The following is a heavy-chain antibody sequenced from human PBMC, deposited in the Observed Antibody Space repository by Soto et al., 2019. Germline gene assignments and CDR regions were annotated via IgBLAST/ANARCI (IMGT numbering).Heavy chain of an antibody. V-gene: IGHV1-18*01. D-gene: IGHD6-13*01. CDR1: GYTFTSYG. Sequence: ASVKVSCKASGYTFTSYGISWVRQAPGQGLEWMGWISAYKGNTNYAQKHQGRVTMTTDTSTSTAYMELRSLRSDDTAVYYCARGKHSSSWILNWFDPWGQGTLVTVSS. CDR2: ISAYKGNT. J-gene: IGHJ5*02. CDR3: ARGKHSSSWILNWFDP.